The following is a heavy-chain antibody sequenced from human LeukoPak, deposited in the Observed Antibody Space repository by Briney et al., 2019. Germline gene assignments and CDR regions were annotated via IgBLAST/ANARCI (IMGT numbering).Heavy chain of an antibody. CDR3: ARDLTSGALDY. Sequence: SGGSLRLSCAASGFTFSSYAMNWVRQAPGRGLEWVSGFSGSGGTTYYADSVKGRFTISRDNAKNSLYLQMNSLRAEDTAVYYCARDLTSGALDYWGQGTLVTVSS. CDR1: GFTFSSYA. V-gene: IGHV3-23*01. CDR2: FSGSGGTT. D-gene: IGHD2-15*01. J-gene: IGHJ4*02.